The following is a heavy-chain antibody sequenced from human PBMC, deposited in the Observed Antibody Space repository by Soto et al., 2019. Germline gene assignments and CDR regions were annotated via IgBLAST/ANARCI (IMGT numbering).Heavy chain of an antibody. V-gene: IGHV4-30-4*02. D-gene: IGHD3-22*01. Sequence: ASETLSLTCSVSGGSINNYEYYWTWIRQPPGEGLEWIGHIYYTGSTSYNPSLKSRVTISLDTSKSQFSLKLSSVTAADTAVYYCARVSLWEDSSGYWRAFDIWGQGTTVTVSS. J-gene: IGHJ3*02. CDR2: IYYTGST. CDR3: ARVSLWEDSSGYWRAFDI. CDR1: GGSINNYEYY.